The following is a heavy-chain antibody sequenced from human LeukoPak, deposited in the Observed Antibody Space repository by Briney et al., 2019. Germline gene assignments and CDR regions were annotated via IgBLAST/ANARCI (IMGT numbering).Heavy chain of an antibody. CDR2: IKQDGSEK. V-gene: IGHV3-7*01. CDR1: GFTFSSYA. J-gene: IGHJ4*02. Sequence: PGGSLRLSCAASGFTFSSYAMSWVRQAPGKGLEWVANIKQDGSEKYYVDSVKGRFTISRDNAKNSLYLQMNSLRAEDTAVYYCARDLPNDFWSGYYTPIGYWGQGTLVTVSS. CDR3: ARDLPNDFWSGYYTPIGY. D-gene: IGHD3-3*01.